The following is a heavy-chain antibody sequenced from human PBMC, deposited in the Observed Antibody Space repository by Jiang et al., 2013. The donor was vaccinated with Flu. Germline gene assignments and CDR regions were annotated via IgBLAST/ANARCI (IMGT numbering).Heavy chain of an antibody. Sequence: GAEVKKPGASVRVSCKASGYTFTNYYIHWVRQAPGQGLEWMGIINPSGGSTSYAQKFQGRVTMTTDTSTSTASMELGSLTSDDTAVYYCARDPTGDDAFDIWGQGTMVTVSS. CDR2: INPSGGST. CDR1: GYTFTNYY. CDR3: ARDPTGDDAFDI. D-gene: IGHD7-27*01. J-gene: IGHJ3*02. V-gene: IGHV1-46*01.